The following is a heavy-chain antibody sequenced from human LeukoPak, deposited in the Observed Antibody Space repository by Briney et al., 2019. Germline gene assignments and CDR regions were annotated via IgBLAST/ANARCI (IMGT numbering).Heavy chain of an antibody. J-gene: IGHJ6*02. CDR1: GYTLTELS. CDR3: ATVGSTSARYGMDV. Sequence: ASVKVSCKVSGYTLTELSMHWVRQAPGKGLEWMGGFDPEDGETIYAQKFQGRATMTEDTSTDTAYMELSSLRSEDTAVYYCATVGSTSARYGMDVWGQGTTVTVSS. D-gene: IGHD2-2*01. V-gene: IGHV1-24*01. CDR2: FDPEDGET.